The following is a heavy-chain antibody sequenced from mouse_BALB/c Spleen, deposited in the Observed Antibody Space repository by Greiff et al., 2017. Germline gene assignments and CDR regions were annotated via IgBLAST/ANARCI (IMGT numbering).Heavy chain of an antibody. J-gene: IGHJ3*01. CDR2: INPSTGYT. D-gene: IGHD2-13*01. CDR3: ARLGSKGDWFAY. Sequence: QVQLQQSGAELAKPGASVKMSCKASGYTFTSYWMHWVKQRPGQGLAWIGYINPSTGYTEYNQKFKDKATLTADKSSSTAYMQLSSLTSEDSAVYYCARLGSKGDWFAYWGQGTLVTVSA. CDR1: GYTFTSYW. V-gene: IGHV1-7*01.